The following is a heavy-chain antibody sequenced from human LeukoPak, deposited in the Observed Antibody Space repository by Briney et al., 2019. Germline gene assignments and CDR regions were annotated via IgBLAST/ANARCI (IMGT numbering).Heavy chain of an antibody. Sequence: ASVKVSCEASGGTFSSYAISWVRQAPGQGLEWMGGIIPIFGTANYAQKFQGRVTITADESTSTAYMELSSLRSEDTAVYYCARDDARFLGSDYYYYGMDVWGQGTTVTVSS. CDR1: GGTFSSYA. V-gene: IGHV1-69*13. CDR2: IIPIFGTA. D-gene: IGHD3-3*01. CDR3: ARDDARFLGSDYYYYGMDV. J-gene: IGHJ6*02.